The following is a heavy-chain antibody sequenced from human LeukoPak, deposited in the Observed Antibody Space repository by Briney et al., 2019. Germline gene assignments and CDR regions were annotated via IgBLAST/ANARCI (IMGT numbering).Heavy chain of an antibody. CDR1: GGSFSGYY. D-gene: IGHD2-15*01. CDR3: ASQGKDCSGGSCYSGVRYFDY. J-gene: IGHJ4*02. Sequence: SETLSLTCAVYGGSFSGYYWSWIRQPPGKGLEWIGEINHSGSTNYNPSLKSRVTISVDASKNQFSLKMSSVTAAETAVYYCASQGKDCSGGSCYSGVRYFDYWGQGTLVTASS. CDR2: INHSGST. V-gene: IGHV4-34*01.